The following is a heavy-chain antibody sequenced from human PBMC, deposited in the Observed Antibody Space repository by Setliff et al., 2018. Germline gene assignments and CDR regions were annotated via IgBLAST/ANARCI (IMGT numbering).Heavy chain of an antibody. CDR3: AKDYDTSDYYSLISPSAFDI. J-gene: IGHJ3*02. CDR2: ISGSGFST. D-gene: IGHD3-22*01. V-gene: IGHV3-23*01. CDR1: GFTFSGYY. Sequence: GGSLRLSCAASGFTFSGYYMQWVRQAPGKGLEWVSAISGSGFSTYYTDSVKGRFTISRDNSKNTLYLQMNSLRAEDTALYYCAKDYDTSDYYSLISPSAFDIWGQGTMVTVSS.